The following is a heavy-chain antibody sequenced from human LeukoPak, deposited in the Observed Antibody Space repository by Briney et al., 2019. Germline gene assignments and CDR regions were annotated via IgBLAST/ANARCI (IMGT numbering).Heavy chain of an antibody. Sequence: GGSLRLSCEASGFSFSSYAMSWVRQAPGKGLEWVSSISGSGGSTYYADSVKGRFTISRDNSKNTLYLQMNSLRAEDTAVYYCAKDLGGSTSPIDYWGQGTLVTVSS. CDR3: AKDLGGSTSPIDY. V-gene: IGHV3-23*01. J-gene: IGHJ4*02. CDR1: GFSFSSYA. D-gene: IGHD2-2*01. CDR2: ISGSGGST.